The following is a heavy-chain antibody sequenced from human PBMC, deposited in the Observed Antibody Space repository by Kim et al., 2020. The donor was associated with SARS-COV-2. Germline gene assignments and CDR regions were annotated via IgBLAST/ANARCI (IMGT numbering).Heavy chain of an antibody. CDR2: ISYDGSNK. J-gene: IGHJ4*02. D-gene: IGHD6-13*01. CDR1: GFTFSSYA. CDR3: ARGHSSSCLDY. Sequence: GGSLRLSCAASGFTFSSYAMHWVRQAPGKGLEWVAVISYDGSNKYYADSVKGRFTISRDNSKNTLYLQMNSLRAEDTAVYYCARGHSSSCLDYWGQGTLVTVSS. V-gene: IGHV3-30*04.